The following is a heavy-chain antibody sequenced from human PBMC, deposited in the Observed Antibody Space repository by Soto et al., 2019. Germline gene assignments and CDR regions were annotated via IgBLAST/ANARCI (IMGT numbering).Heavy chain of an antibody. CDR3: ARDRYFYDSRGYYRTLDS. D-gene: IGHD3-22*01. CDR1: GGSFSNDY. CDR2: IFHSGIT. V-gene: IGHV4-59*01. J-gene: IGHJ4*02. Sequence: QVQLQESGPGLVKPSETLSLSCTVSGGSFSNDYWTWIRQSPGKGLEWIGYIFHSGITDYNPSLQSRVTISIDTSRNHFSLNLNSVTAADTAVYYCARDRYFYDSRGYYRTLDSWGQGTLVTVSS.